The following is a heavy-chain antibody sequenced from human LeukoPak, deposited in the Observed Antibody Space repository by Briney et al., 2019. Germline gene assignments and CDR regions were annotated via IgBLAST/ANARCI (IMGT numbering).Heavy chain of an antibody. J-gene: IGHJ4*02. CDR2: INSDGSST. V-gene: IGHV3-74*01. Sequence: PGGSLRLSCAASGFTFSSYWMHRVRQAPGKGLVWVSRINSDGSSTSYADSVKGRFTISRDNAKNTLYLQMNSLRAEDTAVYYCARVADYGDYDYWGQGTLVTVSS. CDR3: ARVADYGDYDY. CDR1: GFTFSSYW. D-gene: IGHD4-17*01.